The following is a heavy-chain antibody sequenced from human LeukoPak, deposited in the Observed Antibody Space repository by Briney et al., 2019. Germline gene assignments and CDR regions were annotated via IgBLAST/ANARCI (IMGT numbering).Heavy chain of an antibody. CDR3: ARKSHSGWYGDL. CDR1: GFTFDDYG. J-gene: IGHJ2*01. D-gene: IGHD2-21*01. V-gene: IGHV3-20*04. CDR2: INWNGGST. Sequence: GGSLRPSCAASGFTFDDYGMSCVRQAPGKGLEWVSGINWNGGSTGYADSVKGRFTISRDNAKNSLYLQMNSPRAEDTALYYCARKSHSGWYGDLWGRGTLVTVSS.